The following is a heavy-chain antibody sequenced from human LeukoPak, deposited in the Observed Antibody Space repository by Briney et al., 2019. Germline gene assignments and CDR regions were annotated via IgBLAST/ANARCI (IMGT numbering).Heavy chain of an antibody. V-gene: IGHV1-3*01. J-gene: IGHJ6*02. CDR3: ARVWVSAWPLYKYYYGMDV. CDR1: GYTFTTYG. Sequence: ASVKVSCKASGYTFTTYGMHWVRQAPGQRLEWMGWINGGSGGTKYSQNFQGRVTISRDTSASTAYMELSSLRSEDTAVYYCARVWVSAWPLYKYYYGMDVWGQGTTVAVSS. D-gene: IGHD6-19*01. CDR2: INGGSGGT.